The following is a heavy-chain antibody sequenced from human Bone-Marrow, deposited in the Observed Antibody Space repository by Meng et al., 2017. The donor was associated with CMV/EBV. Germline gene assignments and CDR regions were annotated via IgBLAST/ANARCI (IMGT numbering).Heavy chain of an antibody. V-gene: IGHV3-21*01. CDR2: ISTTGTYI. CDR3: ARDKSSSSVEPGMDV. D-gene: IGHD6-6*01. Sequence: GWSLRPSCAASGFSFGSYTMSWARQAPGKGLEWVASISTTGTYIYYANSVRGRFTISRDNAKNSLYQQMNSLRAEDTAVYYCARDKSSSSVEPGMDVWGQGTTVTVSS. CDR1: GFSFGSYT. J-gene: IGHJ6*02.